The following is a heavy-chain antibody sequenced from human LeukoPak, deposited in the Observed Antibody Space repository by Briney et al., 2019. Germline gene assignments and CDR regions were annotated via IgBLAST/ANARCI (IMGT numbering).Heavy chain of an antibody. CDR2: INHSGST. CDR1: GGSFSGYY. V-gene: IGHV4-34*01. D-gene: IGHD3-16*01. Sequence: SETLSLTCAVYGGSFSGYYWSWIRQPPGKGLEWIGEINHSGSTNYNPSLKSRVTISVDTSKNQFSLKLSSVTAADTAVYYCARGRMYYDYIWGSYQTLHYVDYWGQGTLVTVSS. J-gene: IGHJ4*02. CDR3: ARGRMYYDYIWGSYQTLHYVDY.